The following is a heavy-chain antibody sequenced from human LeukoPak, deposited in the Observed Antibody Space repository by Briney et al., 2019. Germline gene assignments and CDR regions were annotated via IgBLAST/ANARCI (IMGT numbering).Heavy chain of an antibody. CDR2: ISGSGGST. Sequence: PGGSLRLSCAASGFTVSNNYMRWVRQAPGKGLEWVSAISGSGGSTYYADSVKGRFTISRDNSKNTLYLQMNSLRAEDTAVYYCARLYDGSAYHADHFDYWGQGTLVTVSS. CDR1: GFTVSNNY. D-gene: IGHD3-22*01. V-gene: IGHV3-23*01. CDR3: ARLYDGSAYHADHFDY. J-gene: IGHJ4*02.